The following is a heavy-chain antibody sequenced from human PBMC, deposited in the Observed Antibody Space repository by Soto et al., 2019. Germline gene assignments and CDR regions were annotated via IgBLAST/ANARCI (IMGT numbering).Heavy chain of an antibody. Sequence: GGSLRLSCAASGFPFSNYGMHWVRQAPGKGLEWVAVIWYDGSNKYYADSVKGRFTISRDNSKNTLYLQMNSLRAEDTAVYYCAKDRVNQLLVYYYYYMDVWGKGTTVTVSS. CDR2: IWYDGSNK. V-gene: IGHV3-30*02. CDR1: GFPFSNYG. J-gene: IGHJ6*03. CDR3: AKDRVNQLLVYYYYYMDV. D-gene: IGHD2-2*01.